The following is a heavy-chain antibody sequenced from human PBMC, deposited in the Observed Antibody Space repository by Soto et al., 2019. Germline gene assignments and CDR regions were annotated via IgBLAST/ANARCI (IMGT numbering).Heavy chain of an antibody. V-gene: IGHV4-39*01. CDR1: GGSISSSSYY. D-gene: IGHD3-10*01. CDR3: ARRGNYWFDP. CDR2: IYYSGST. J-gene: IGHJ5*02. Sequence: TLSLTCTVSGGSISSSSYYWGWIRQPPGKGLEWIGSIYYSGSTYYNPSLKSRVTISVDTSKNQFSLKLSSVTAADTAVYYCARRGNYWFDPWGQGTLVTVSS.